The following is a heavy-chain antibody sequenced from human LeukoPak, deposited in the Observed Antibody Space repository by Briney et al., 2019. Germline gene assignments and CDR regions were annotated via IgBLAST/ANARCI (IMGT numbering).Heavy chain of an antibody. CDR3: AELGITMIGGV. D-gene: IGHD3-10*02. V-gene: IGHV3-48*03. CDR2: ISSSASTI. Sequence: GGSLRLSCAASGFTFSSYEMNWVRQAPGKGLEWVSYISSSASTIYYADSVKGRFTNSRDNAKNSLYLQMNSMRAEATAVYYCAELGITMIGGVWGKGTTVTISS. J-gene: IGHJ6*04. CDR1: GFTFSSYE.